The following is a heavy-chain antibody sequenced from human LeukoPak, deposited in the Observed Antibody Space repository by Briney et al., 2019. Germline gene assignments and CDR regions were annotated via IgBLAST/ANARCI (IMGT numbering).Heavy chain of an antibody. J-gene: IGHJ4*02. V-gene: IGHV4-34*01. D-gene: IGHD3-22*01. CDR1: GGSFSGYY. Sequence: SETLSLTCAVYGGSFSGYYWSWIRQPPGKWLEWIGEINHSGSTNYNPSLKSRVTISVDTSKNQFSLKLSSVPAADTAVYYCARALDSSGYPFDYWGQGTLVTVSS. CDR2: INHSGST. CDR3: ARALDSSGYPFDY.